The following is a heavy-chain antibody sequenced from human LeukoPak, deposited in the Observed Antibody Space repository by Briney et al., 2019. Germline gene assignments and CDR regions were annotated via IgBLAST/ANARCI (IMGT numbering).Heavy chain of an antibody. CDR3: ARVIGWDEPFDI. J-gene: IGHJ3*02. Sequence: PGGSLRLSCAASGFTFDDYTMHWVRQAPGKGLVWVSRINTDGSSTNYADSVKGRFTVSRDNAKNTLYLQMNSLRAEDTAVYYCARVIGWDEPFDIWGQGTMVTVSS. V-gene: IGHV3-74*01. D-gene: IGHD1-26*01. CDR1: GFTFDDYT. CDR2: INTDGSST.